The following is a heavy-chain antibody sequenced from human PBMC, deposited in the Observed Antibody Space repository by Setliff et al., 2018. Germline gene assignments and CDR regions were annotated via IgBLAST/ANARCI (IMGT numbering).Heavy chain of an antibody. Sequence: GGSLRLSCAASGFTFSHFAVTWVRQSPGRGLEWVASIGAGGDYTKYADSVRGRFTISRDNSKNTIYLQMNSLRAEDTAKYYCAKDPNGDFVGAFNSWGRGTLVTVSS. CDR1: GFTFSHFA. CDR3: AKDPNGDFVGAFNS. D-gene: IGHD2-21*02. J-gene: IGHJ5*01. V-gene: IGHV3-23*01. CDR2: IGAGGDYT.